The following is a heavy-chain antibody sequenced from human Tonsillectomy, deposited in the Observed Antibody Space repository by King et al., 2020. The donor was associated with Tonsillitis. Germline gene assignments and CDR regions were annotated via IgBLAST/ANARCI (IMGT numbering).Heavy chain of an antibody. V-gene: IGHV1-18*01. CDR3: ARESPYYDFWSSYYAD. Sequence: QLVQSGAEVKKPGASVKVSRKASGYTFTTYGIAWVRQAPGQGLEWMGWISGYNDNTNYAHKFQGRLTMTADTSTNTAYMELRTLRSDDTAVYFCARESPYYDFWSSYYADWGQGTLVTVSS. CDR1: GYTFTTYG. D-gene: IGHD3-3*01. CDR2: ISGYNDNT. J-gene: IGHJ4*02.